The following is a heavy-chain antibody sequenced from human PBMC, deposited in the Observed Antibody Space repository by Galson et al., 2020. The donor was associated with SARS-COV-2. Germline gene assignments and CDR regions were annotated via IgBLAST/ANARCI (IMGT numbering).Heavy chain of an antibody. Sequence: GESLKISCSASGFIFSDYAMHWVRQAPGKGLEYVSAISSNGGTSFYADSVNGGFTMSRDNSRNMFYLQMTALRPEDTAFYYCLSYSSTRQNHWGQGTLVTVSS. V-gene: IGHV3-64D*06. D-gene: IGHD2-2*01. CDR3: LSYSSTRQNH. CDR1: GFIFSDYA. CDR2: ISSNGGTS. J-gene: IGHJ5*02.